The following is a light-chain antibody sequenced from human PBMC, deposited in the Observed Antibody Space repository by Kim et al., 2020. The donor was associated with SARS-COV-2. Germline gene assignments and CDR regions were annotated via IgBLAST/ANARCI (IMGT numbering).Light chain of an antibody. CDR1: RIGSKS. CDR2: YDS. Sequence: APGETARLTCGGNRIGSKSVHWYQQKPGQAPVLVIYYDSHRPSGIPERFSGSNSGNTATLTISSVEAGDEADYYCQVWDTDNDHYVFATGTKVTVL. CDR3: QVWDTDNDHYV. J-gene: IGLJ1*01. V-gene: IGLV3-21*04.